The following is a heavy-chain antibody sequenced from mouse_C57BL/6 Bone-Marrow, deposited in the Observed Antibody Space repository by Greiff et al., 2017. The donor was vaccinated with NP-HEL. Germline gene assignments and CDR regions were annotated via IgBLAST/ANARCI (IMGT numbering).Heavy chain of an antibody. D-gene: IGHD1-1*01. CDR2: INPGSGGT. J-gene: IGHJ3*01. CDR3: ARRGTTVVAPFAY. Sequence: VQLQQSGAELVRPGTSVKVSCKASGYAFTNYLIEWVKQRPGQGLEWIGVINPGSGGTNYNEKFKGKATLTADKSSSTAYMQLSSLTSEDSAVYYCARRGTTVVAPFAYWGQGTLVTVSA. CDR1: GYAFTNYL. V-gene: IGHV1-54*01.